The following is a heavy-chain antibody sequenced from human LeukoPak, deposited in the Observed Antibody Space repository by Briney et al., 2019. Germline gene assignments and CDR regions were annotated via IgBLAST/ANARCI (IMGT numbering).Heavy chain of an antibody. J-gene: IGHJ4*02. V-gene: IGHV3-21*04. Sequence: PGPSLRPSCAASGLTLSNYSMNWVCHTPGKRREWGSFISSSSSYTYYADSVKGRFTISRDNAKNSLYLQMNSLRAEDTAVYYCATIRQLWLLALFDYWGQGTLVTVSS. CDR2: ISSSSSYT. CDR3: ATIRQLWLLALFDY. CDR1: GLTLSNYS. D-gene: IGHD3-22*01.